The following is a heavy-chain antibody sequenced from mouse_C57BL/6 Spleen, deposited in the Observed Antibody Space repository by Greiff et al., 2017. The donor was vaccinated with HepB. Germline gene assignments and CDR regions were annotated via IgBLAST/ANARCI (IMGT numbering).Heavy chain of an antibody. D-gene: IGHD1-1*01. Sequence: VHVKQSGPELVKPGASVKISCKASGYTFTDYNMDWVKQSHGKSLEWIGDINPNNGGTIYNQKFKGKATLTVDKSSSTAYMELRSLTSEDTAVYYCARGGKTTYGSKGYFDYWGQGTTLTVSS. V-gene: IGHV1-18*01. J-gene: IGHJ2*01. CDR3: ARGGKTTYGSKGYFDY. CDR1: GYTFTDYN. CDR2: INPNNGGT.